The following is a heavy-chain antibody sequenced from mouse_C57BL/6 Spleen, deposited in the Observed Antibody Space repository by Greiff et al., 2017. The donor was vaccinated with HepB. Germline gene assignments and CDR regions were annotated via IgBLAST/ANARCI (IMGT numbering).Heavy chain of an antibody. CDR2: IDPSDSYT. CDR1: GYTFTSYW. J-gene: IGHJ3*01. CDR3: ARGSSYGWFAY. Sequence: QVQLKQPGAELVMPGASVKLSCKASGYTFTSYWMHWVKQRPGQGLEWIGEIDPSDSYTNYNQKFKGKSTLTVDKSSSTAYMQLSSLTSEDSAVYYCARGSSYGWFAYWGQGTLVTVSA. D-gene: IGHD1-1*01. V-gene: IGHV1-69*01.